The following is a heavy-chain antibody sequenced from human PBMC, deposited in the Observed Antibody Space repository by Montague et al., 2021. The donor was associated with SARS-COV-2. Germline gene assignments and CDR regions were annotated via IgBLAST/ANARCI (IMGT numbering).Heavy chain of an antibody. D-gene: IGHD2-2*01. Sequence: SETLSLTCTVSGGSISSSSYYWGWIRQPPGKGLEWIGSIYYSGSTXYKPSVKSRVTISVDTSKNQFSLKLSSVTAADTAVYYCARQGDQLLLEYWFDPWGQGTLVTVSS. CDR2: IYYSGST. J-gene: IGHJ5*02. V-gene: IGHV4-39*01. CDR1: GGSISSSSYY. CDR3: ARQGDQLLLEYWFDP.